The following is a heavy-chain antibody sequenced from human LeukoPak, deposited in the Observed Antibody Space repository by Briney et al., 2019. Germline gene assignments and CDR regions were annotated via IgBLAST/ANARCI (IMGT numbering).Heavy chain of an antibody. CDR3: AKAPFIAVAGTGSYYFDY. CDR2: ISGSGGST. D-gene: IGHD6-19*01. CDR1: GFTFNNYA. V-gene: IGHV3-23*01. J-gene: IGHJ4*02. Sequence: PGGSLRLSCAASGFTFNNYAMSWVRQAPGKGPEWLSAISGSGGSTTDADSVKGRFTTSRDNSKSTLYLQMNSLRAEDTAVYYCAKAPFIAVAGTGSYYFDYWGQGTLVTVSS.